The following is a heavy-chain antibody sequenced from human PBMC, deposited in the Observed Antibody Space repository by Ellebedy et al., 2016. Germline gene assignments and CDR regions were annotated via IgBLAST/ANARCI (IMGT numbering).Heavy chain of an antibody. D-gene: IGHD3-10*01. CDR3: AKGTMDYLHH. CDR2: ISWNSAAI. Sequence: GGSLRLXXATSGFTFDDYALHWVRQVPGKGLEWVSGISWNSAAIGYGEAVKGRFTISRDSAKNYLYLQMNSLRVEDTALYFCAKGTMDYLHHWGQGILVTVSS. V-gene: IGHV3-9*01. J-gene: IGHJ4*02. CDR1: GFTFDDYA.